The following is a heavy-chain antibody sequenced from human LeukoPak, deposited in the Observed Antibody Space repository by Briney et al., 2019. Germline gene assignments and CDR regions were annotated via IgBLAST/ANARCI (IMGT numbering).Heavy chain of an antibody. J-gene: IGHJ5*02. CDR1: GFTFSSYG. V-gene: IGHV3-33*01. D-gene: IGHD2-2*01. CDR3: ARAALIVVVPAAMDNWFDP. Sequence: GGSLRLSCAASGFTFSSYGMHWVRQAPGKGLEWVAVIWYDGSNKYYADSVKGRFTISRDNSKNTLYLQMNSLRAEDTAVYYCARAALIVVVPAAMDNWFDPWGQGTLVTVSS. CDR2: IWYDGSNK.